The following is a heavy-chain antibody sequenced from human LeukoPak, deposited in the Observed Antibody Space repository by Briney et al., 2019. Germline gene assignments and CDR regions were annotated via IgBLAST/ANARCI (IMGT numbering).Heavy chain of an antibody. CDR3: ARALYYYDSSGYASPY. Sequence: PGGSLRLSCAASGFTCSSYSMNWVRQAPGKGLEWVSSISSSSYIYYADSVKGRFTISRDNAKNSLYLQMNSLRAEDTAVYYCARALYYYDSSGYASPYWGQGTLVTVSS. D-gene: IGHD3-22*01. CDR2: ISSSSYI. CDR1: GFTCSSYS. J-gene: IGHJ4*02. V-gene: IGHV3-21*01.